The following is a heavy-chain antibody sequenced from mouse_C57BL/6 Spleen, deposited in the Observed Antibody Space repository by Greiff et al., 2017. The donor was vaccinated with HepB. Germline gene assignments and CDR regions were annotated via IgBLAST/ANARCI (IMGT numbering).Heavy chain of an antibody. V-gene: IGHV7-3*01. J-gene: IGHJ2*01. CDR2: IRNKANGHTT. D-gene: IGHD2-14*01. Sequence: DVKLVESGGGLVQPGGSLSLSCAASGFTFTAYYMSWVRQPPGTALEWLGFIRNKANGHTTEYSASVKGRFTISRDNSQSILYLQMNALRAEESATYYCARLGYYFDYWGQGTTLTVSS. CDR3: ARLGYYFDY. CDR1: GFTFTAYY.